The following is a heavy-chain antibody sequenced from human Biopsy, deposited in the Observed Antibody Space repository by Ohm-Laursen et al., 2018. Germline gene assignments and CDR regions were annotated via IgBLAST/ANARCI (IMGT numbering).Heavy chain of an antibody. CDR1: GYTFNDYY. Sequence: GASVKVSCKASGYTFNDYYIHWVRQSPGQGLEWMGWVNPNSGATNSAEKFRGRVTLTRDTSISAVYIGLRRLKSDDAAVYFCARDRMTDVFGGPTRTDVFDSWGQGTPVTVSS. D-gene: IGHD3-10*01. CDR2: VNPNSGAT. CDR3: ARDRMTDVFGGPTRTDVFDS. J-gene: IGHJ4*02. V-gene: IGHV1-2*02.